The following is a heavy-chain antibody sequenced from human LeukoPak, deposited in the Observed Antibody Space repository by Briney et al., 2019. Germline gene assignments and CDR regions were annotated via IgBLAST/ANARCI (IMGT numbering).Heavy chain of an antibody. Sequence: RASVKVSCKVSGYTLTELSMHWVRQAPGKGLEWMGGFDPEDGETIYAQKFQGRVTMTEDTSTDTAYMELSSLRSEDTAVYYCATPGIVGAMAGYYFDYWGQGALVTVSS. J-gene: IGHJ4*02. CDR3: ATPGIVGAMAGYYFDY. D-gene: IGHD1-26*01. CDR2: FDPEDGET. V-gene: IGHV1-24*01. CDR1: GYTLTELS.